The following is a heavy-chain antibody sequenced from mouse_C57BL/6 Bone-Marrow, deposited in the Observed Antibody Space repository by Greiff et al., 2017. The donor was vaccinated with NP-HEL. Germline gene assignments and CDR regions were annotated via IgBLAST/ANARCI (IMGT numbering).Heavy chain of an antibody. J-gene: IGHJ4*01. CDR2: ISSGSSTI. D-gene: IGHD1-1*01. CDR3: ARGGTVVVDAMDY. V-gene: IGHV5-17*01. CDR1: GFTFSDYG. Sequence: EVKLVESGGGLVKPGGSLKLSCAASGFTFSDYGMHWVRQAPEKGLEWVAYISSGSSTIYYADTVKGRFTISRDNAKNTLFLQMTSLRSEDTAMYYCARGGTVVVDAMDYWGQGTSVTVSS.